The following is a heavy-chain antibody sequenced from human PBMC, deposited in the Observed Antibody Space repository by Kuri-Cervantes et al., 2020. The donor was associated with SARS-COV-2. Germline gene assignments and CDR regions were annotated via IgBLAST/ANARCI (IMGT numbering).Heavy chain of an antibody. CDR3: ARALKPILTRLGY. D-gene: IGHD3-9*01. J-gene: IGHJ4*02. Sequence: ASVKVSCKASGYTFTGYYMHWVRQAPGQGLEWMGWINPNSGGTNYAQKFQGRVTMTRDTSISTAYMELSRLRSDDTAVYYCARALKPILTRLGYWSQGTLVTVSS. V-gene: IGHV1-2*02. CDR2: INPNSGGT. CDR1: GYTFTGYY.